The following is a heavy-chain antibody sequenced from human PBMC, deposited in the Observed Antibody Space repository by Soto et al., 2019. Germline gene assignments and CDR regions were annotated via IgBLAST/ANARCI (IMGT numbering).Heavy chain of an antibody. D-gene: IGHD4-17*01. CDR1: GFTFDDYA. CDR2: ISWNSGSI. CDR3: EKENDYDYDPPFAS. V-gene: IGHV3-9*01. J-gene: IGHJ4*02. Sequence: GGSLRLSCAASGFTFDDYAMHWVRQAPGKGLEWVSGISWNSGSIGYADSVKGRFTISRDNAKNSLYLQMNSLRAEDTAFYYCEKENDYDYDPPFASGGQGTRVPVP.